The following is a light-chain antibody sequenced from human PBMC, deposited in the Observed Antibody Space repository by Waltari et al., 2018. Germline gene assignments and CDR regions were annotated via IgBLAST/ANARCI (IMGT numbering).Light chain of an antibody. J-gene: IGKJ4*01. V-gene: IGKV3-20*01. CDR2: GAS. Sequence: RASQSVSSSYLAWYQQKPGQAPRLLIYGASSRATGIPDRFSGSGSGTDFTLTISRLEPEDFAVYYCQQYGVSPLSFGGGTKVEIK. CDR1: QSVSSSY. CDR3: QQYGVSPLS.